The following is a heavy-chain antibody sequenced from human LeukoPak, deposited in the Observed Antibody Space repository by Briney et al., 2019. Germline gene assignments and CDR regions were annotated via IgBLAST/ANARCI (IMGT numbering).Heavy chain of an antibody. CDR3: ARSGAPDPY. V-gene: IGHV3-53*01. CDR2: IYTDGST. Sequence: TGGSLRLSCAASGFTFNYAWMNWVRQAPGKGLEWVSVIYTDGSTTYGDSVKGRFTMSRDNSKNTLYLQMNSLRAEDTAVYYCARSGAPDPYWGQGTMVTVSS. J-gene: IGHJ3*01. CDR1: GFTFNYAW. D-gene: IGHD1-26*01.